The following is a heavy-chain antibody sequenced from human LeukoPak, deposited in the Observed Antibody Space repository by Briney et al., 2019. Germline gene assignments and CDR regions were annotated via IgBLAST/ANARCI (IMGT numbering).Heavy chain of an antibody. CDR1: GGSISSGVYS. D-gene: IGHD1-26*01. V-gene: IGHV4-61*08. J-gene: IGHJ3*02. CDR3: ARRVWATTISRDALDI. Sequence: SETLSLTCAVSGGSISSGVYSWSWIRQPPEKGLEWIGYIYYSGSTYYNPSLKSRVAISVDTSKNQFSLKLSSVTAADTAVYYCARRVWATTISRDALDIWGQGTMVTVSS. CDR2: IYYSGST.